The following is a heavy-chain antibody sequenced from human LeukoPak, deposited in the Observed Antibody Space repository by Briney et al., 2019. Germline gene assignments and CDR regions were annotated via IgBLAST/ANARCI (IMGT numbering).Heavy chain of an antibody. V-gene: IGHV3-7*03. J-gene: IGHJ4*02. Sequence: GGSLRLSCAVSGFTFSSYWMSWVRQAPGKGLEWVANIKQDGSEKYYVDSVKGRFTVSRDNAKNSLYLQMNSLRAEDTAVYYCAKGFRGYYFDYWGQGTVVTVSS. CDR3: AKGFRGYYFDY. CDR1: GFTFSSYW. CDR2: IKQDGSEK. D-gene: IGHD2-21*01.